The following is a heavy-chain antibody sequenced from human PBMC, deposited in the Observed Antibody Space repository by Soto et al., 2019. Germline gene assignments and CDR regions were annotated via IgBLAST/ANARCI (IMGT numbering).Heavy chain of an antibody. CDR1: GFTFSSYS. Sequence: GGSLRLSCAASGFTFSSYSMNWVRQAPGKGLEWVSSISSSSSYIYYADSVKGRFTIFRDNAKNSLYLQMNSLRAEDTAVYYCARERIVGATTDIWGQGTMVTVSS. J-gene: IGHJ3*02. CDR2: ISSSSSYI. CDR3: ARERIVGATTDI. V-gene: IGHV3-21*01. D-gene: IGHD1-26*01.